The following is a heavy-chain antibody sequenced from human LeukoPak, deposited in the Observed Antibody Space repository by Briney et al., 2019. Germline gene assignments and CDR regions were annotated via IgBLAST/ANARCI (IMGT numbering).Heavy chain of an antibody. D-gene: IGHD3-9*01. J-gene: IGHJ4*02. V-gene: IGHV4-59*11. Sequence: SETLSLTCTVSGGSISSHYWSWIRQPPGKGLEWIGYIYYSGSTNYNPSLKSRVTISIDTSKNQFSLKLSSVTAADTAVYYCASINYDILTGYATSFDYWGQGTLVTVSS. CDR1: GGSISSHY. CDR3: ASINYDILTGYATSFDY. CDR2: IYYSGST.